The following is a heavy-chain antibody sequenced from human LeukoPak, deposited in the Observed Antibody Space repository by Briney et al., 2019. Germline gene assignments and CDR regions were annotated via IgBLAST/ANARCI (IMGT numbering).Heavy chain of an antibody. CDR1: GFTFSSYE. CDR2: IKSKTDGGTT. CDR3: TTDFMYYYDSSGSRY. D-gene: IGHD3-22*01. V-gene: IGHV3-15*01. Sequence: GGSLRLSCAASGFTFSSYEMNWVRQAPGKGLEWVGRIKSKTDGGTTDYAAPVKGRFTISRDDSKNTLYLQMNSLKTEDTAVYYCTTDFMYYYDSSGSRYRGQGTLVTVSS. J-gene: IGHJ4*02.